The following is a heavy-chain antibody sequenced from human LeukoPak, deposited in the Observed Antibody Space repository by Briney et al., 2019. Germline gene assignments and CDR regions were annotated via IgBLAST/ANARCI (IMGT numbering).Heavy chain of an antibody. CDR1: GGSISSYY. J-gene: IGHJ5*02. D-gene: IGHD3-3*01. V-gene: IGHV4-59*01. CDR2: IYYSGST. Sequence: PSKTLSLTCTVSGGSISSYYWGWIRQPPGKGLEWIGYIYYSGSTNYNPSLKSRVTISVDTSKNQFSLKLSSVTAADTAVYYCARDNYDFWSGYYTRWFDPWGQGALVTVSS. CDR3: ARDNYDFWSGYYTRWFDP.